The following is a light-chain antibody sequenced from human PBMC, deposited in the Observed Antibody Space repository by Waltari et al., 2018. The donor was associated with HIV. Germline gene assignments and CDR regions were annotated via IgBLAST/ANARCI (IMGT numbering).Light chain of an antibody. J-gene: IGLJ3*02. Sequence: QSVLTQPPSVSGAPGQTVTISCTGSSSHIGEACDVQWYQQVPGTAPKLLIYANTNRPSGVPDRFSGSKSGTSASLAISGLQTEDEADYYCQSYVSSVNVVFGGGTRVTVL. CDR1: SSHIGEACD. CDR2: ANT. V-gene: IGLV1-40*01. CDR3: QSYVSSVNVV.